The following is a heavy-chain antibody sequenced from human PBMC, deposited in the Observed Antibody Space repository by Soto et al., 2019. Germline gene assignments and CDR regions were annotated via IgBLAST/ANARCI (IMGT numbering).Heavy chain of an antibody. CDR1: GYTFTGHY. V-gene: IGHV1-2*02. CDR2: IGPASGDT. J-gene: IGHJ4*02. D-gene: IGHD3-10*01. CDR3: GRGRSGQLVVFY. Sequence: QVQLVQSGAEVKKPGASVKVSCKASGYTFTGHYIHWVRQAPGQGPEWMGEIGPASGDTRYAQKFQGRVTMTRDTSITTVYMELNTVSPDDTAVYYCGRGRSGQLVVFYWGQGTPVTVSS.